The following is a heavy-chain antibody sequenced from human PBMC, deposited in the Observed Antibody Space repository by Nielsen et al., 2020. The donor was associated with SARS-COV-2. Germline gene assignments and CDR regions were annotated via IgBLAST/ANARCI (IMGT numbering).Heavy chain of an antibody. D-gene: IGHD6-13*01. V-gene: IGHV1-2*06. Sequence: ASVKVSCKASGYTFTSYYMHWVRQAPGQGLEWMGRINPNSGGTNYAQKFQGRVTMTRDTSISTAYMELSRLRSDDTAVYYCARDGWGQQLDSFIDYWGQGTLVTVSS. CDR2: INPNSGGT. CDR3: ARDGWGQQLDSFIDY. J-gene: IGHJ4*02. CDR1: GYTFTSYY.